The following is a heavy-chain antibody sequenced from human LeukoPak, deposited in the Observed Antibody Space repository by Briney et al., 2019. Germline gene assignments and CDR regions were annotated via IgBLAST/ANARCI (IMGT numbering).Heavy chain of an antibody. CDR2: INSDGSST. CDR3: ARDGFGGSYSY. V-gene: IGHV3-74*01. CDR1: GFTFTNYW. Sequence: PGRSLRLSCAASGFTFTNYWMHWVRQAPGKGLVWVSRINSDGSSTSYADSVKGRFTISRDNAKNTLYLQMNSLRAEDTAVYYCARDGFGGSYSYWGQGTLVTVSS. J-gene: IGHJ4*02. D-gene: IGHD1-26*01.